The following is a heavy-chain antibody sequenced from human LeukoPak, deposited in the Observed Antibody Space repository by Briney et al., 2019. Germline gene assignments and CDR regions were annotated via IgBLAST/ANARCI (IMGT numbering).Heavy chain of an antibody. CDR2: IRYDGSNK. Sequence: PGGSLRLSCAASGFTFSSYGMHWVRQAPGKGLEWVAFIRYDGSNKYYADSVKGRFTISRDNSKNTLYLQMNSLRAEDTAVYYCAKETYYYGSGSYYNVGVFDYWGQGTLVAISS. CDR1: GFTFSSYG. J-gene: IGHJ4*02. V-gene: IGHV3-30*02. D-gene: IGHD3-10*01. CDR3: AKETYYYGSGSYYNVGVFDY.